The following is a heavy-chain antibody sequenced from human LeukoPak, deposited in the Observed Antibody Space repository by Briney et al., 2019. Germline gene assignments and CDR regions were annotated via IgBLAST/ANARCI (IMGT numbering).Heavy chain of an antibody. V-gene: IGHV3-7*03. CDR2: IKQDGSEK. J-gene: IGHJ4*02. D-gene: IGHD3-22*01. CDR3: AKGGTYYYDSSGYYYSKYYFDY. Sequence: GGSLRLSCAASGFTFSSYWMSWVRQAPGKGLEWVANIKQDGSEKYYVDSVKGRFTISRDNAKNSLYLQMNSLRAEDTAVYYCAKGGTYYYDSSGYYYSKYYFDYWGQGTLVTVSS. CDR1: GFTFSSYW.